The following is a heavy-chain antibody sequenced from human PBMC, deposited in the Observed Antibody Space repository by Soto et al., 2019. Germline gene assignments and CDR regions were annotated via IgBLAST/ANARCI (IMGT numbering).Heavy chain of an antibody. J-gene: IGHJ6*04. Sequence: PGKGLEWIGNFYYSGSTYYNPSLKSRITISVDTSKNQFSLRLSSLTAADTAVYYCARVSYRSSPRSYYYRIAVCVKGTTVT. CDR2: FYYSGST. CDR3: ARVSYRSSPRSYYYRIAV. D-gene: IGHD6-6*01. V-gene: IGHV4-31*02.